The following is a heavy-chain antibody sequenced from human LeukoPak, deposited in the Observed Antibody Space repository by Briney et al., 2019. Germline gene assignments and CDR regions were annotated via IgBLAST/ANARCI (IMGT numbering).Heavy chain of an antibody. J-gene: IGHJ3*02. D-gene: IGHD1-26*01. CDR3: RTWELRKFDAFDI. CDR1: GFTFSSYW. CDR2: INSDGSST. V-gene: IGHV3-74*01. Sequence: PGGSLRLSCAASGFTFSSYWMHWVRQAPGKGLVWVSRINSDGSSTSYADSVKGRFTISRDNAKNTLYLQMNSLRAEDTAVYYCRTWELRKFDAFDIWGQGTMVTVSS.